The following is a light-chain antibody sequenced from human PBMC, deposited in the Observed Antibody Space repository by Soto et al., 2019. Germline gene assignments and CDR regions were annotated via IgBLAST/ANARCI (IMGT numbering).Light chain of an antibody. Sequence: EIVLTQSPGTLSLSPGESATLSCRASQSVSSNYLGWYQQRPGXAPXLLIYGVSSRATGIPDRFSGSGSGTDFTLTISRLEPEDFAVYYCQQYGSSRTFGQGTKVDIK. J-gene: IGKJ1*01. CDR3: QQYGSSRT. V-gene: IGKV3-20*01. CDR2: GVS. CDR1: QSVSSNY.